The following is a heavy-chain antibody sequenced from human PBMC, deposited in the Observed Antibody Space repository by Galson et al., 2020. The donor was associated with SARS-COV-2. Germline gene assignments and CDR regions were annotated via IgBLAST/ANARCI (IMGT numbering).Heavy chain of an antibody. V-gene: IGHV4-30-2*01. CDR1: GGSISSGVYS. J-gene: IGHJ4*02. D-gene: IGHD3-22*01. CDR2: IYHSGNT. Sequence: ETSETLSLTCAVSGGSISSGVYSWTWIRQPPGKGLEYIGYIYHSGNTYSTPSLRSRVTISLDRSENQFSLNLSSVTAADTALYFCARADDSSGYSVFDSWGQGILVTVSS. CDR3: ARADDSSGYSVFDS.